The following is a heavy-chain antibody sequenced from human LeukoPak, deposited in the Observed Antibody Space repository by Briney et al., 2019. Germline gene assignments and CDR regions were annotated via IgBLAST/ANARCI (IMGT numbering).Heavy chain of an antibody. Sequence: ASETLSLTCTVSGGSFSSYYWSWIRQPPGKGLEWIGYIYYSGSTNYNPSLKSRVTISVDTSKNQFSLKLSSVTAADTAVYYCASFSSIAAGSFDYWGQGTLVTVSS. CDR2: IYYSGST. D-gene: IGHD6-6*01. CDR3: ASFSSIAAGSFDY. CDR1: GGSFSSYY. V-gene: IGHV4-59*08. J-gene: IGHJ4*02.